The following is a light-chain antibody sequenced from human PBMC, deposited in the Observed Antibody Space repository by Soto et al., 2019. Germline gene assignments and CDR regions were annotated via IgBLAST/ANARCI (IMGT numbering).Light chain of an antibody. CDR2: DVS. Sequence: QSALTQPASVSGSPGLSIAISCTGTSSDVGGYNSVSWYQQHPGTAPKLMIYDVSNRPSGVSNRFSGSKSGNTASLTISGLQAEDEGDYYCSSYTTGGSYVFGTGTKLTVL. J-gene: IGLJ1*01. CDR3: SSYTTGGSYV. CDR1: SSDVGGYNS. V-gene: IGLV2-14*01.